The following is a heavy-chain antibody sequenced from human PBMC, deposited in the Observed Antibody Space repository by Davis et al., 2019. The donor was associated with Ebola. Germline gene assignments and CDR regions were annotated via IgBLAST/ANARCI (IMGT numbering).Heavy chain of an antibody. D-gene: IGHD2-2*01. CDR1: GFTFSSYS. CDR2: ISSSSRTT. Sequence: GESLKISCAASGFTFSSYSMNWVRQAPGKGLEWVSYISSSSRTTCYADSVKGRFNISRDNAKNSLYLQMNSLRDEDTAVYYCARRPELGYCSSTSCFRDAFDIWGQGTMVTVSS. J-gene: IGHJ3*02. CDR3: ARRPELGYCSSTSCFRDAFDI. V-gene: IGHV3-48*02.